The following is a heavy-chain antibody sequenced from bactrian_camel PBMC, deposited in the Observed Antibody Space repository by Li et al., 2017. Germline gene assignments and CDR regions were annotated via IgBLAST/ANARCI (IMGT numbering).Heavy chain of an antibody. Sequence: HVQLVESGGGLVQPGGSLRLSCSASGNAIGTYCMAWFRQAPGKQREGVAAIWATSGLTHYSDDVRDRVTISRDNAKNALYLEAHSLNTEDTAVYYCAACRYLQNGEYRFRHWGQGTQVTVS. CDR2: IWATSGLT. CDR1: GNAIGTYC. J-gene: IGHJ4*01. D-gene: IGHD1*01. CDR3: AACRYLQNGEYRFRH. V-gene: IGHV3S1*01.